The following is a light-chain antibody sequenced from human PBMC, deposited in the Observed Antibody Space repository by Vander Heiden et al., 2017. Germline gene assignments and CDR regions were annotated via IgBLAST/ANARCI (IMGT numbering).Light chain of an antibody. J-gene: IGKJ1*01. CDR3: QHRNGWRPWT. CDR2: GAS. V-gene: IGKV3-11*01. CDR1: QSISID. Sequence: EIMLPPSPAPLSLPPGEGATLSCRASQSISIDLAWYQHKPGQAPRLLIYGASNRATGIPGRFSGSGSGTDFTLTISSLHSEDSAVYYCQHRNGWRPWTFGPGTKVEIK.